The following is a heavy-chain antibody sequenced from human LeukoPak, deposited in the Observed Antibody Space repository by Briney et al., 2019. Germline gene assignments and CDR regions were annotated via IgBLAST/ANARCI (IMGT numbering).Heavy chain of an antibody. J-gene: IGHJ4*02. V-gene: IGHV3-30*18. D-gene: IGHD3-22*01. CDR3: AKDRGYYDSSGYCYPLDY. CDR1: GFTFSSYG. Sequence: GGSLRLPCAASGFTFSSYGMHWVRQAPGKGLEWVAVISYDGSNKYYADSVKGRFTISRDNSKNTLYLQMNSLRAEDTAVYYCAKDRGYYDSSGYCYPLDYWGQGTLVTVSS. CDR2: ISYDGSNK.